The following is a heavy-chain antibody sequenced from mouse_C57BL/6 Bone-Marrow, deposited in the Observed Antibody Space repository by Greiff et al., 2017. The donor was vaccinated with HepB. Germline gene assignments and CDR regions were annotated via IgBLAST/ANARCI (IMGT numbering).Heavy chain of an antibody. D-gene: IGHD1-1*01. V-gene: IGHV2-9-1*01. Sequence: QVHVKQSGPGLVAPSQSLSITCTVSGFSLTSYAISWVRQPPGKGLEWLGVIWTGGGTNYNSALKSRLSISKDNSKSQVFLKMNSLQTADTARYYCARNRIAYGSSYGWYFDVWGTGTTVTVSS. CDR2: IWTGGGT. CDR1: GFSLTSYA. J-gene: IGHJ1*03. CDR3: ARNRIAYGSSYGWYFDV.